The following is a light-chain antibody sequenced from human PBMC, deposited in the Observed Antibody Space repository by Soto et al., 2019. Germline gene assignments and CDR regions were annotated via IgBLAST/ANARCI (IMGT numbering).Light chain of an antibody. CDR3: KSYAGSNTYV. CDR2: EVA. CDR1: RNDIGAYEF. Sequence: QSALAQPPSASGSPGQSVTISCTGTRNDIGAYEFVSWYQHHPGKAPKLIIYEVAQRPSGVPDRFSGSKSGNTASLTVSGLQAADEADYYCKSYAGSNTYVFGTGTRSPS. J-gene: IGLJ1*01. V-gene: IGLV2-8*01.